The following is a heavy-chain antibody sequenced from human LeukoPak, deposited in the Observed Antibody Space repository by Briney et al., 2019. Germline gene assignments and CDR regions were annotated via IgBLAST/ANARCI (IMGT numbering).Heavy chain of an antibody. D-gene: IGHD4-17*01. CDR1: GFTFSSYG. J-gene: IGHJ4*02. CDR2: IWYDGSNK. Sequence: PGGSLRLSCAAPGFTFSSYGMHWVRQAPGKGLEWVAVIWYDGSNKYYADSVKGRFTISRDNSKNTLYLQMDSLRAEDTAVYYCARDGGQDYGDSDYFDYWGQGTLVTVSS. V-gene: IGHV3-33*01. CDR3: ARDGGQDYGDSDYFDY.